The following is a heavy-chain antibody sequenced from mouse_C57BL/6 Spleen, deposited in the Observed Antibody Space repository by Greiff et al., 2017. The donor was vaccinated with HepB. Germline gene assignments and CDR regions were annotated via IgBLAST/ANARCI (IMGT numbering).Heavy chain of an antibody. CDR3: ARGQLGRYYFVY. CDR2: IDPNSGGT. J-gene: IGHJ2*01. V-gene: IGHV1-72*01. D-gene: IGHD3-2*01. Sequence: QVQLQQPGAELVKPGASVKLSCKASGYTFTSYWMHWVKQRPGRGLEWIGRIDPNSGGTKYNEKFKRKATLTVDKPSSTAYMQLRSLTAEDSAVYYCARGQLGRYYFVYWGQGTTLTVSS. CDR1: GYTFTSYW.